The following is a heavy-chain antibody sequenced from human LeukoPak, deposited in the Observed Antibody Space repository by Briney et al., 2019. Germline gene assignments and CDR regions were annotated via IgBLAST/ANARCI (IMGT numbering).Heavy chain of an antibody. V-gene: IGHV4-30-2*06. CDR1: GGSISSGDYS. D-gene: IGHD3-10*01. J-gene: IGHJ5*02. Sequence: SETLSLTCAVSGGSISSGDYSWSWIRQSPGKGLEWIGYIYHSGSTYYNPSLKSRITISVDRSKNQFSLKLTSVTAADTAVYYCARGYGPGSGNNWFDPWGQGTLVTVSS. CDR3: ARGYGPGSGNNWFDP. CDR2: IYHSGST.